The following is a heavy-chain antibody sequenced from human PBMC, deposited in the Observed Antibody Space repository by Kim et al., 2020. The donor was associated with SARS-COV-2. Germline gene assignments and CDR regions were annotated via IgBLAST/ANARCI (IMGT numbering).Heavy chain of an antibody. CDR2: ITWSSSSI. J-gene: IGHJ3*02. D-gene: IGHD3-9*01. CDR1: RFNFREYA. V-gene: IGHV3-9*01. CDR3: VKDMDHFDWLDAFDI. Sequence: GGSLRLSCAASRFNFREYAIHWVRQAPGKGLGLVSGITWSSSSIVYAESVRGRFTISRDNAKGSVSLQMNSLRTEDTALYYCVKDMDHFDWLDAFDIWGRGTMVTVSS.